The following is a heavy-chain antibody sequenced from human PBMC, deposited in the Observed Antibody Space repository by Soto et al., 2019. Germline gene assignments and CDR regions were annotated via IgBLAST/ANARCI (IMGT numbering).Heavy chain of an antibody. D-gene: IGHD3-3*01. V-gene: IGHV3-48*02. CDR3: ARDFGHGYYLDY. Sequence: XVSLRLSCVASGFSFSNYNMNWVRQAPGKGLEWVSYITDSSDTVHYADSVRGRFTISRDNAESSLYLQMNSLRDEDTAVYFCARDFGHGYYLDYWGRGTLVTVSS. CDR1: GFSFSNYN. CDR2: ITDSSDTV. J-gene: IGHJ4*02.